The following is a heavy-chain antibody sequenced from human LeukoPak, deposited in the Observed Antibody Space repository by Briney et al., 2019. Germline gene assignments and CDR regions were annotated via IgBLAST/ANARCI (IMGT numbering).Heavy chain of an antibody. CDR3: SRWVTADRGKKDAFDI. Sequence: HGESLKISCKGSGYSFTSYWISWVRQMPGKGLEWMGRIDPSDSYTNYSPSFQGHVTISADKSISTAYLQWSSLKASDTAMYYCSRWVTADRGKKDAFDIWGQGTMVTVSS. D-gene: IGHD2-21*02. CDR2: IDPSDSYT. J-gene: IGHJ3*02. V-gene: IGHV5-10-1*01. CDR1: GYSFTSYW.